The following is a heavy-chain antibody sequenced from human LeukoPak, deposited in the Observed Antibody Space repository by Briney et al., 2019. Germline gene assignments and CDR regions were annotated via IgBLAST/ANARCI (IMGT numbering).Heavy chain of an antibody. V-gene: IGHV4-39*06. CDR3: ARRESEYSSGWYRADYYYYYMDV. Sequence: SETLPLTCTVSGGSISNYYWGWIRQPPGEGLEWIGSIYYSGSTYYNSSLQSRVTISVHMSNNQFALKLSSVTAADTAVYYCARRESEYSSGWYRADYYYYYMDVWGKGTTVTISS. J-gene: IGHJ6*03. D-gene: IGHD6-19*01. CDR2: IYYSGST. CDR1: GGSISNYY.